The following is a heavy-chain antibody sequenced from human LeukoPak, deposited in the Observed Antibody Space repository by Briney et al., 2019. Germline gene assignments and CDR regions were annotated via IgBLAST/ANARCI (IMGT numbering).Heavy chain of an antibody. Sequence: GASVKVSCKASGYTFTSYYMHWVRQAPRQGLEWMGIINPSGGSTSYAQKFQGRVTMTRDTSTSTVYMELSSLRSEDTAVCYCARDPSPYGGNYYFDYWGQGTLVTVSS. J-gene: IGHJ4*02. V-gene: IGHV1-46*01. CDR3: ARDPSPYGGNYYFDY. CDR2: INPSGGST. CDR1: GYTFTSYY. D-gene: IGHD4-23*01.